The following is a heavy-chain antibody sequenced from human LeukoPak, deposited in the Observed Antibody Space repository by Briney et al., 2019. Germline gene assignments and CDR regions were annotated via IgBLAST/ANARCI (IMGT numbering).Heavy chain of an antibody. CDR1: GFTVSSNY. CDR2: IFSGGST. V-gene: IGHV3-66*01. D-gene: IGHD1-1*01. Sequence: GGSLRLSCAASGFTVSSNYMSWVRQAPGKGLEWVSTIFSGGSTYYADSVKGRFTISRDNSENTLYLQMNSLRAEDTAVYYCARGGAGTTLYYYYYMDVWGKGTTVTVSS. CDR3: ARGGAGTTLYYYYYMDV. J-gene: IGHJ6*03.